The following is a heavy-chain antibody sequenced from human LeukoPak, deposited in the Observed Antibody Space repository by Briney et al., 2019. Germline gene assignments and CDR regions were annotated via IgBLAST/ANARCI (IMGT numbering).Heavy chain of an antibody. CDR1: GYIFTGYY. CDR3: ARGDYDDSGDFRTLEY. J-gene: IGHJ4*02. D-gene: IGHD4-17*01. Sequence: ASVKVSCKASGYIFTGYYMHWVRQAPGQGLEWMGWINPNSGATNYAQKFQGRVTMTRDTSISTAYMELSSLRSEDTAVYYCARGDYDDSGDFRTLEYWGQGTLVTVSS. V-gene: IGHV1-2*02. CDR2: INPNSGAT.